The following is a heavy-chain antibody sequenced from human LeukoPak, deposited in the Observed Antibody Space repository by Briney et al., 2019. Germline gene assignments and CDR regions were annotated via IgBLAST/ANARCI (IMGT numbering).Heavy chain of an antibody. D-gene: IGHD2-8*02. J-gene: IGHJ4*02. CDR2: IYTSGST. CDR1: GGSMNSNNYY. CDR3: ARHLTGSSVCIEY. V-gene: IGHV4-61*05. Sequence: SETLSLTCTVSGGSMNSNNYYWDWIRQPPGKGLEWIGYIYTSGSTNYNPSLKSRVTISVDTSKNQFSLKLSSVTAADTAVYYCARHLTGSSVCIEYWGQGTLVTVSS.